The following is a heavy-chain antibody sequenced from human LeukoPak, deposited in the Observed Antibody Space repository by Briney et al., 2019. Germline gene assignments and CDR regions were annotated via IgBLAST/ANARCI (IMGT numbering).Heavy chain of an antibody. D-gene: IGHD5-24*01. V-gene: IGHV1-2*02. CDR1: GYTFTGYY. CDR2: INPNRGGT. Sequence: ASVKVSCKASGYTFTGYYMHWVRQAPGQGLEWMGWINPNRGGTNYAQKFQGRVTMTRDTSISTAYMELSRLRSDDTAVYYCARVGVNWLQSRGWFDPWGQGTLVTVSS. CDR3: ARVGVNWLQSRGWFDP. J-gene: IGHJ5*02.